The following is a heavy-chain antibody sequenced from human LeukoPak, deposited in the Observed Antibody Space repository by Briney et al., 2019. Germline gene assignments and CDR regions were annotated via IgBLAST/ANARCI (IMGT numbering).Heavy chain of an antibody. J-gene: IGHJ5*02. V-gene: IGHV4-34*01. Sequence: SETLSLTCAVYGGSFSGYYWSWIRQPPGEGLEWIGEINHSGSTNYNPSLKSRVTISVDTSKNQFSLKLSSVTAADTAVYYCARAGYYDFWSGYYRYNWFDPWGQGTLVTVSS. CDR3: ARAGYYDFWSGYYRYNWFDP. CDR2: INHSGST. CDR1: GGSFSGYY. D-gene: IGHD3-3*01.